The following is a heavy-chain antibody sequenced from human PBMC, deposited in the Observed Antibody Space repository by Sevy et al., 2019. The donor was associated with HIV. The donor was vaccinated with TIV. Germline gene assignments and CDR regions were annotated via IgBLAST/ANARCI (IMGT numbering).Heavy chain of an antibody. D-gene: IGHD3-10*01. CDR1: GYTFTGYY. CDR3: ARDPGNYYGSGSGTFDY. CDR2: INPNSGGT. J-gene: IGHJ4*02. V-gene: IGHV1-2*02. Sequence: ASVKVSCKASGYTFTGYYMHWVRQAPGQGLEWMGWINPNSGGTNYAQKFQGRVTMTRDTSISTAYMELSRLRSDDTAVYYCARDPGNYYGSGSGTFDYWGQGTLVTVSS.